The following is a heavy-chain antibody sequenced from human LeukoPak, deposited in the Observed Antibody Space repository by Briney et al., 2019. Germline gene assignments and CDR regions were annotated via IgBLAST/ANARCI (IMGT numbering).Heavy chain of an antibody. Sequence: PSETLSLTCTVSGGSISSYYWSWIRQPPGKGLEWIGYIYYSGGTNYNPSLKSRVTISVDTSKNQFSLKLSSVTAADTAVYYCASKRIYGDGYFQHWGQGTLGTVSS. CDR3: ASKRIYGDGYFQH. V-gene: IGHV4-59*01. J-gene: IGHJ1*01. CDR1: GGSISSYY. D-gene: IGHD4-17*01. CDR2: IYYSGGT.